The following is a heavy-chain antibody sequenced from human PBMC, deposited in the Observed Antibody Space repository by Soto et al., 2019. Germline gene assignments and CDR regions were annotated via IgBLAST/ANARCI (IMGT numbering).Heavy chain of an antibody. CDR1: GFTFNSYA. D-gene: IGHD6-19*01. J-gene: IGHJ3*02. CDR2: ISGSGGST. CDR3: ATGGGDYSSGWYGAFDI. Sequence: EVQLLESGGGLVQPGGSLRLSCAASGFTFNSYAMSWVRQAPGKGLEWVSAISGSGGSTYYADSVKGRFTISRDNSKNXVYLQMSRLRAEDRAVYYCATGGGDYSSGWYGAFDIWGQGTMVTVSS. V-gene: IGHV3-23*01.